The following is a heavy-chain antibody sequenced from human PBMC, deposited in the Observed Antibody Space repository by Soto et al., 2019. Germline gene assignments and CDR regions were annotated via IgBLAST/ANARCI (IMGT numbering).Heavy chain of an antibody. CDR2: IGPESGAT. V-gene: IGHV1-2*02. D-gene: IGHD5-12*01. Sequence: ASVKVSCKASGYTFTGHYIHWVRQAPEQGPEWMGEIGPESGATRYAQKFQGRVTMTMDMSITTVYMELSNLSPNDTAVYYCGRGRSGQIVVFYWAQGTPVTVSS. J-gene: IGHJ4*02. CDR1: GYTFTGHY. CDR3: GRGRSGQIVVFY.